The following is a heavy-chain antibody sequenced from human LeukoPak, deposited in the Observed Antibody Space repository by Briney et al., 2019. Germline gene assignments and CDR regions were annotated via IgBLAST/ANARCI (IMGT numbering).Heavy chain of an antibody. Sequence: KSGGSLRLPCAASGFTFSSYSMNWVRQAPGKGLEWVSSISSSSSYIYYADSVKGRFTISRDNAKNSLYLQMNSLRAEDTAVYYCARDYYDSRRQLNYYYYMDVWGKGTTVTVSS. J-gene: IGHJ6*03. V-gene: IGHV3-21*01. CDR1: GFTFSSYS. CDR2: ISSSSSYI. CDR3: ARDYYDSRRQLNYYYYMDV. D-gene: IGHD3-22*01.